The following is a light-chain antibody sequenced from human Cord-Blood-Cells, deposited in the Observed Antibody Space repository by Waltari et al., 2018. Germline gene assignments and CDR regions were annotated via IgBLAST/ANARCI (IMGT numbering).Light chain of an antibody. CDR2: DVS. V-gene: IGLV2-14*01. CDR3: SSYTSSSTYV. J-gene: IGLJ1*01. Sequence: QSALTQPASVSGSPGQSITISCTGTSSDVGGYNVFSWYQQHPGKAPKLMIYDVSNRPSGVSNRFSGSKSGNTASLTISGLQAEDEADYYCSSYTSSSTYVFGTGTKVTVL. CDR1: SSDVGGYNV.